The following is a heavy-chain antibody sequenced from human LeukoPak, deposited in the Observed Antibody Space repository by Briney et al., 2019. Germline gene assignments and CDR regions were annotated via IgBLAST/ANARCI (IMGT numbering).Heavy chain of an antibody. CDR3: ATTYYDFWSGYYSGGWFDP. D-gene: IGHD3-3*01. CDR1: GGSISSGSYY. J-gene: IGHJ5*02. CDR2: IYTSGST. V-gene: IGHV4-61*02. Sequence: SETLSLTCTVSGGSISSGSYYWSWIRQPAGKGLEWIGRIYTSGSTNYNPSLKSRVTISVDTSKNQFSLKLSSVTAADTAVYYCATTYYDFWSGYYSGGWFDPWGRGTLVTVSS.